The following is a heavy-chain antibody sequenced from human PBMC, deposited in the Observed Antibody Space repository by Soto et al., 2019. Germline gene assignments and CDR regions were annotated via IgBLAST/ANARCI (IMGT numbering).Heavy chain of an antibody. CDR2: IDPSDSYT. V-gene: IGHV5-10-1*01. D-gene: IGHD3-10*01. Sequence: GESLKISCKGSGYSFTSYWISWVRQMPGKGLEWMGRIDPSDSYTNYSPSFQGHVTISADKSISTAYLQWSSLKASDTAMYYCATDHSYYYGSGSVAFDIWGQGTMVT. J-gene: IGHJ3*02. CDR3: ATDHSYYYGSGSVAFDI. CDR1: GYSFTSYW.